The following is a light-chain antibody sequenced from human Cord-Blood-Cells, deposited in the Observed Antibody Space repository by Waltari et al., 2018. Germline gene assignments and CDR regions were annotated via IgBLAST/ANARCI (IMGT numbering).Light chain of an antibody. J-gene: IGKJ3*01. CDR3: QQSYSTPT. CDR2: AAS. Sequence: DIQMTQSPSSLSASVGDRVTITCRASQSISSYLNWYQQKPGKAPKLLLYAASSLQSGVPSRFSGSGSGTDFTLTISSLQPEDFATYYCQQSYSTPTFGPGTKVDIK. V-gene: IGKV1-39*01. CDR1: QSISSY.